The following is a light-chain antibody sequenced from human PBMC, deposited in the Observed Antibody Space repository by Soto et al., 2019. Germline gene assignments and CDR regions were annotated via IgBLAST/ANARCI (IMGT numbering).Light chain of an antibody. CDR3: QQANSPPLT. CDR1: ERINTY. Sequence: DIQMTQSPSSVSASVGYRVTITCRASERINTYLAWYQQQPGKAPKLLIYAASSLQSGVPSRFSGSGSGTEFTLTISNLKTEDFATYYCQQANSPPLTFGGGTKMDIK. V-gene: IGKV1-12*01. J-gene: IGKJ4*01. CDR2: AAS.